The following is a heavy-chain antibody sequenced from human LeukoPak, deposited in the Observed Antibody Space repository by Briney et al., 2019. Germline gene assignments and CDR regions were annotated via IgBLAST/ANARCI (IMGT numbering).Heavy chain of an antibody. CDR2: IYYSGST. V-gene: IGHV4-59*13. Sequence: SETLSLTCTVSGGSISSYYWSWIRQPPGKGLEWIGYIYYSGSTNYNPSLKSRITTSVDTSKNQFSLELSSVTAADTAVYYCARGSIAVAGTFDYWGQGTLVTVSS. D-gene: IGHD6-19*01. CDR1: GGSISSYY. CDR3: ARGSIAVAGTFDY. J-gene: IGHJ4*02.